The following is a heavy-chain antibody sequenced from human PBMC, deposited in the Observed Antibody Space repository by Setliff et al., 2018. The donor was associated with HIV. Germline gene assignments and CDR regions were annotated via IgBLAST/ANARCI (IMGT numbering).Heavy chain of an antibody. V-gene: IGHV3-7*01. J-gene: IGHJ4*02. CDR1: GFRFRSYW. D-gene: IGHD1-26*01. CDR2: VKQDGTET. CDR3: ARWGSVSYERVFDY. Sequence: PGGSLRLSCAASGFRFRSYWMSWVRQAPGKGLESVANVKQDGTETLYVDSVKGRFTISRDNANNLVYLQMNSLRVEDTAVYFCARWGSVSYERVFDYWGQGMLVTVSS.